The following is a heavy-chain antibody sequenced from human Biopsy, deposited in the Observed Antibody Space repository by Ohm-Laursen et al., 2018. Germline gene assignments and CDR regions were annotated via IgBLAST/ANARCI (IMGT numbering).Heavy chain of an antibody. V-gene: IGHV4-4*09. CDR3: ARMDCSGGSCHYYSYGMDV. CDR2: IHHSGST. D-gene: IGHD2-15*01. J-gene: IGHJ6*02. CDR1: GVSITAYY. Sequence: GTLSLTCTVSGVSITAYYWSWIRQPPGKGLECIGNIHHSGSTNYNPSLKSRLTISVDTSKNQFSLKLSSVTAADTAVYHCARMDCSGGSCHYYSYGMDVWGQGTTVTVS.